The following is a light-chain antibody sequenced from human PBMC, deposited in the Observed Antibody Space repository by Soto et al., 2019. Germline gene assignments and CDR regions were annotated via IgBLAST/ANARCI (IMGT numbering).Light chain of an antibody. CDR2: GVN. Sequence: QSVLTQPASVSGAPGQSITISCTGTSNDVGGYKYVSWYQQRPGTAPKLIMFGVNNRPSGVSDRFSGSRSANTASLTISGLQAQDEADYYCSSYSSNNILSYVFGTGTKVTVL. CDR3: SSYSSNNILSYV. CDR1: SNDVGGYKY. V-gene: IGLV2-14*03. J-gene: IGLJ1*01.